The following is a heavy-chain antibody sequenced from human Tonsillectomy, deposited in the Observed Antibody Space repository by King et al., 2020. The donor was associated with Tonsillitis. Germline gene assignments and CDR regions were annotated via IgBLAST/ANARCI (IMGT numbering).Heavy chain of an antibody. V-gene: IGHV3-7*03. D-gene: IGHD2-15*01. CDR2: IKQDGSEK. CDR1: GFTFSSYW. Sequence: VQLVESGGGVVQPGGSLRLSCAASGFTFSSYWMNWVRQAPGKGLEWVANIKQDGSEKYYVGSVKGRFTISRDNTKNSLYLQMNSLRVEDTAVYYCAGPGDGPLLPFYYFYGLDVWGQGTTVTVSS. J-gene: IGHJ6*02. CDR3: AGPGDGPLLPFYYFYGLDV.